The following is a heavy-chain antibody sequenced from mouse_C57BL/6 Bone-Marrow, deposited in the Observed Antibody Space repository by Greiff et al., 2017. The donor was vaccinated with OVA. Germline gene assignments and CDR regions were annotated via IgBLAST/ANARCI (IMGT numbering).Heavy chain of an antibody. D-gene: IGHD1-1*02. Sequence: QVQLQQPGAELVKPGASVKLSCKASGYTFTSYWMQWVKQRPGQGLEWIGEIDPSDSYTNYNQKFKGKATLTVDTSSSTAYMQLSSLTSEDSAVYYCARSCGKMGGMDYWGQGTSVTVSS. J-gene: IGHJ4*01. CDR2: IDPSDSYT. V-gene: IGHV1-50*01. CDR3: ARSCGKMGGMDY. CDR1: GYTFTSYW.